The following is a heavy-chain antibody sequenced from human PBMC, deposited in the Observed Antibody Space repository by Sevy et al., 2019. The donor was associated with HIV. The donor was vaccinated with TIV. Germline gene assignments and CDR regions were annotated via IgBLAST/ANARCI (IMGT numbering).Heavy chain of an antibody. V-gene: IGHV5-51*01. CDR3: VRLFARSGYYTPTYYFDS. CDR2: IYPGDSTT. Sequence: GESLKISCKASGYTFTRYWIGWVRQMPGKGLEWMGIIYPGDSTTRYSPSFQGQVTISADKSISTAYLQWSSLKASDTAMFYCVRLFARSGYYTPTYYFDSWGQGTLVTVSS. CDR1: GYTFTRYW. J-gene: IGHJ4*02. D-gene: IGHD3-22*01.